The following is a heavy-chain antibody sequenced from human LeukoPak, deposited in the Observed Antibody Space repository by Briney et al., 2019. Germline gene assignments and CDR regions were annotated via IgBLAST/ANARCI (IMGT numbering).Heavy chain of an antibody. CDR2: INDSGTI. D-gene: IGHD1-7*01. CDR1: GGSFSHYY. J-gene: IGHJ6*03. V-gene: IGHV4-34*01. CDR3: ARRCNYGGNYYIDV. Sequence: SDTLSLTCAVYGGSFSHYYWSWIRQSPGMGLEWIGEINDSGTINYNPSLMSRVTISLDKSKNQFSLRLSSATAADTAVYYCARRCNYGGNYYIDVWGKGATVSVSS.